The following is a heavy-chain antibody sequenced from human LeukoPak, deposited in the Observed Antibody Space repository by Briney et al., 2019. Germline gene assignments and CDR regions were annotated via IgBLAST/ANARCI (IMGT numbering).Heavy chain of an antibody. CDR2: INAGNGNT. CDR3: ARDRMIAAAVPFDY. J-gene: IGHJ4*02. Sequence: ASVKVSCKASGYTFTSYAMHWVRQAPGQRLEWMGWINAGNGNTKYSQKFQGRVTITRDTSASTAYVELSSLRSEDTAVYYCARDRMIAAAVPFDYWGQGTLVTVSS. CDR1: GYTFTSYA. D-gene: IGHD6-13*01. V-gene: IGHV1-3*01.